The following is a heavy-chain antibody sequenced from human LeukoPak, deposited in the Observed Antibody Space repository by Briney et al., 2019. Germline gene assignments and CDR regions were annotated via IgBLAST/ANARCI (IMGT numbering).Heavy chain of an antibody. CDR2: ISGSGDST. CDR3: AKSRSSSTSRSNY. D-gene: IGHD2-2*01. CDR1: GFTFSSYA. Sequence: PGGSLRLSCAASGFTFSSYAMNWVRQAPGKGLEWVSAISGSGDSTYYADSVKGRFTISRDNSKNTLHLQMDSLGAEDTAVYYCAKSRSSSTSRSNYWGQGTLVTVSS. V-gene: IGHV3-23*01. J-gene: IGHJ4*02.